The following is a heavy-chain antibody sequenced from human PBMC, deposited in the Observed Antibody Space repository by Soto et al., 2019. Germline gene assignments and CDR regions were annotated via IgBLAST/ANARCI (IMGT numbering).Heavy chain of an antibody. CDR2: INAGVDGT. CDR1: GYASLSFG. CDR3: AREVQGVTSFDY. Sequence: QVQLVQSGPEMMQPGASVKVSCKASGYASLSFGMHWVRQVPGQAYEWLGWINAGVDGTLYSERCQGRVRITRDTSANTVYMELNALTSEDTAGYYCAREVQGVTSFDYWGQGTLVIVSS. D-gene: IGHD3-10*01. J-gene: IGHJ4*02. V-gene: IGHV1-3*01.